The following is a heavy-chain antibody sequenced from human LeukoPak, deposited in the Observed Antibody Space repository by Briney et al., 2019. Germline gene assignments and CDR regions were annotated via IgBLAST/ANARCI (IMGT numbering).Heavy chain of an antibody. D-gene: IGHD6-19*01. CDR3: ARESDSSGWYNWFDP. Sequence: GASVKVSCKASGYTFTSYAMHWVRHAPGQRLEWMGWINAGNGNTKYSQEFQGRVTITRDTSASTAYMELSSLRSEDMAVYYCARESDSSGWYNWFDPWGQGTLVTVSS. CDR2: INAGNGNT. V-gene: IGHV1-3*03. CDR1: GYTFTSYA. J-gene: IGHJ5*02.